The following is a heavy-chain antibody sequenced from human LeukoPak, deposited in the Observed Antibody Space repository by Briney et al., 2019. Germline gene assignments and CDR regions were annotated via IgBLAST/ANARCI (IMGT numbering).Heavy chain of an antibody. CDR1: VGTFSSYA. Sequence: SVKVSCKASVGTFSSYAISWVRQAPGQGLEWMGGIIPIFGTANYAQKFRGRVTITAYKSTSTAYMVLSSLRSEDTAVYCCARDQADILTGYYTPPEYYYYGMDVWGKGTTVTVSS. D-gene: IGHD3-9*01. CDR3: ARDQADILTGYYTPPEYYYYGMDV. V-gene: IGHV1-69*06. CDR2: IIPIFGTA. J-gene: IGHJ6*04.